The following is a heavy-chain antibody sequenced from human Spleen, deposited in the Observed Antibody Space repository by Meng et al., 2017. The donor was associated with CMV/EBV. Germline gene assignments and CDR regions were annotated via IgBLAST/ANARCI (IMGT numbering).Heavy chain of an antibody. Sequence: GGSLRLSCAASGFTVSSNYMSWVRQAPGKGLEWVSSIYTAGNAYYADSVEGRFTISRDNSKNTLYLQMDSLRAEDTAVYYCATSSYSGSYGYFDYWGQGALVTVSS. CDR1: GFTVSSNY. J-gene: IGHJ4*02. CDR3: ATSSYSGSYGYFDY. D-gene: IGHD1-26*01. CDR2: IYTAGNA. V-gene: IGHV3-53*01.